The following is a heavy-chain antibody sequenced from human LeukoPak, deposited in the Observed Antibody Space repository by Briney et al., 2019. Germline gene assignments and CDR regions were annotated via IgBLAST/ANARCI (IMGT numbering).Heavy chain of an antibody. CDR2: IIPIFGTA. J-gene: IGHJ4*02. Sequence: GASLKVSCKASGYTFTSYGISWVRQAPGQGLEWMGGIIPIFGTANYAQKFQGRVTITADESTSTAYMELSSLRSEDTAVYYCASRLGIENYFDYWGQGTLVTVSS. V-gene: IGHV1-69*13. D-gene: IGHD7-27*01. CDR3: ASRLGIENYFDY. CDR1: GYTFTSYG.